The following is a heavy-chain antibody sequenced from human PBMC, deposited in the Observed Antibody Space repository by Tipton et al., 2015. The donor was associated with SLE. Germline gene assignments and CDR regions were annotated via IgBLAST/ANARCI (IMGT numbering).Heavy chain of an antibody. CDR2: IYYSGST. CDR3: AREGYYDNSGYYPLFDS. Sequence: LRLSCTVSGGSISSSSYYWGWIRQPPGKGLEWIGYIYYSGSTNYNPSLKSRVTISVDTSKNQFSLKLSSVTAADTAVYYCAREGYYDNSGYYPLFDSWGQGILVTVSS. D-gene: IGHD3-22*01. CDR1: GGSISSSSYY. J-gene: IGHJ4*01. V-gene: IGHV4-61*01.